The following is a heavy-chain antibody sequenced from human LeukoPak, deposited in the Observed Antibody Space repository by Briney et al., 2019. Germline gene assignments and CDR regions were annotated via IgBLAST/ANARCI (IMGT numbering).Heavy chain of an antibody. V-gene: IGHV3-30*02. J-gene: IGHJ3*02. D-gene: IGHD2-2*01. CDR1: GFTFSSYG. CDR3: AKDRASTSPGDAFDI. Sequence: PGGSLRLSCAASGFTFSSYGMHWVRQAPGKGLEWVAFIRYDGSNKYYADSVKGRFTISRDNSKNTLYLQMNSLRAEDTAVYYCAKDRASTSPGDAFDIWGQGTMVTVSS. CDR2: IRYDGSNK.